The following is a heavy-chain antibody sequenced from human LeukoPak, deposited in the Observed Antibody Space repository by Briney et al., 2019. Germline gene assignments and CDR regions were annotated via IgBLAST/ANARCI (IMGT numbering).Heavy chain of an antibody. CDR1: GFTFSSYA. CDR2: ISYDGSNR. V-gene: IGHV3-30*04. Sequence: PWGSLRLSCAASGFTFSSYAMHWVRQAPGKGLEWVAVISYDGSNRYYADSVKGRFTISRDNSKNALYLQMNSLRAEDTAVYYCARPINYYGSGSLVDYWGQGTLVTVSS. CDR3: ARPINYYGSGSLVDY. J-gene: IGHJ4*02. D-gene: IGHD3-10*01.